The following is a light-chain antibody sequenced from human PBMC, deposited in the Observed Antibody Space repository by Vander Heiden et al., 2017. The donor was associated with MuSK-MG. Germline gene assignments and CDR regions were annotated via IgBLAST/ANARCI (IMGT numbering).Light chain of an antibody. CDR2: WAS. CDR3: QQYDDKSLGT. CDR1: QSIFYSPNNKNY. Sequence: DIVLTQSPDSLAVSLGERATINCKSSQSIFYSPNNKNYLAWYQHKPGQPPKLLIYWASTRESGVPDRFSGSGSGRDFTLTISSRQAEDVAVYYCQQYDDKSLGTFGQGTKLEIK. J-gene: IGKJ2*02. V-gene: IGKV4-1*01.